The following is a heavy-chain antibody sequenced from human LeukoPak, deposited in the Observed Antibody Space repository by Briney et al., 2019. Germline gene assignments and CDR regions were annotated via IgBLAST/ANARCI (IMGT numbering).Heavy chain of an antibody. CDR3: AKLVVVPAAMHY. D-gene: IGHD2-2*01. J-gene: IGHJ4*02. Sequence: PGGSLRLSCAASGFTFSSYGMHWVRQAPGKGLEWVAVIWYDGSNKYYADSVKGRFTISRDNSKNTLYLQMNSLRAEDTAVHYYAKLVVVPAAMHYWGQGTLVTVSS. CDR1: GFTFSSYG. V-gene: IGHV3-33*06. CDR2: IWYDGSNK.